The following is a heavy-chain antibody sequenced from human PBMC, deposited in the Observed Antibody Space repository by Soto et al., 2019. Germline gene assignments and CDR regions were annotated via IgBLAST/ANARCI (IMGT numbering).Heavy chain of an antibody. Sequence: ASVKVSCKASGYTFTSYYMHWVRQAPGQGLEWMGIINPSGGSTSYAQKFQGRVTMTRDTSTSTVYMELSSLRSEDTAVYYCARKVRDGYNPYYYYYYGMDVWGQGTTVTVSS. CDR1: GYTFTSYY. CDR3: ARKVRDGYNPYYYYYYGMDV. D-gene: IGHD5-12*01. V-gene: IGHV1-46*01. CDR2: INPSGGST. J-gene: IGHJ6*02.